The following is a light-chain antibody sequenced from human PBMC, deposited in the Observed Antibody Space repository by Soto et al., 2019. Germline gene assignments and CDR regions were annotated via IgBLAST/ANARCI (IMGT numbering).Light chain of an antibody. CDR3: QQSYSTLWT. CDR1: QSISSY. Sequence: DIQMPQSPSSLSASVGDRVTITCRASQSISSYLNWYQQKPGKAPKLLIYAASSLQSGVPSRFSGSGSWTDFTLDISRLQPEDFATYYCQQSYSTLWTFGQGTTVDIK. J-gene: IGKJ1*01. CDR2: AAS. V-gene: IGKV1-39*01.